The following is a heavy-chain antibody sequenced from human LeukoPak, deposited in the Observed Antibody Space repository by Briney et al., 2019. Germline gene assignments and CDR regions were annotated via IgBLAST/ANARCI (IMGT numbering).Heavy chain of an antibody. CDR3: ARLRNGFTGNY. D-gene: IGHD1-1*01. J-gene: IGHJ4*02. CDR2: IYYSGST. Sequence: SETLSLTCTVSGGSISSSSYYWGWIRQPPGKGLEWIGNIYYSGSTYYNPSLKSRVTISVDTSKNQFSLKRSSVTAADTAVYYCARLRNGFTGNYWGQGTLVTVSS. V-gene: IGHV4-39*01. CDR1: GGSISSSSYY.